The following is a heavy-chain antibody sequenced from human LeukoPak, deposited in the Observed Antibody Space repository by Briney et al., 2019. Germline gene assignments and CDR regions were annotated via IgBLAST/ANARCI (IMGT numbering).Heavy chain of an antibody. D-gene: IGHD3-10*01. CDR2: ISAYNGNT. Sequence: ASVKVSCKASGYTFTSYGISWVRQAPGQGLEWMGWISAYNGNTNYAQKLQGRVTMTTDTSTSTAYMELRSLRSDDTAVYYCAREIYGSGSSHWFDPWGQGTLVTVSS. V-gene: IGHV1-18*01. CDR1: GYTFTSYG. CDR3: AREIYGSGSSHWFDP. J-gene: IGHJ5*02.